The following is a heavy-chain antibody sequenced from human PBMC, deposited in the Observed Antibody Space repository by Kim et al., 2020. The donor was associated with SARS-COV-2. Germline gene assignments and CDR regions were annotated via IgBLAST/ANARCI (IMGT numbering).Heavy chain of an antibody. CDR2: IGGDGEKT. V-gene: IGHV3-23*01. CDR1: GFTFSTYA. J-gene: IGHJ6*02. Sequence: GGSLRLSCAAAGFTFSTYAMSWVRQALGRGLEWVSIIGGDGEKTYYADSVKGRFTISRDNSRNTVSLQMSGLRVEDTAVYYCARGPLKRYGMDVWCQGTT. CDR3: ARGPLKRYGMDV.